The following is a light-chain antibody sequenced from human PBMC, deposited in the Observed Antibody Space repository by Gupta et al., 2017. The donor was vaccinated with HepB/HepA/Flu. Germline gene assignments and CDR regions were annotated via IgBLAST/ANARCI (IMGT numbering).Light chain of an antibody. V-gene: IGKV1-12*01. CDR3: QQAKSFPLT. CDR1: QEINSW. Sequence: SPLGQATSSVSESVGARVTIRCRASQEINSWLAWYQQTPGKAPKILMHGASILQSGVPSRFSGSGSGTSFTLTISSLRPEDFGTYYCQQAKSFPLTFGGGTRVEIK. J-gene: IGKJ4*01. CDR2: GAS.